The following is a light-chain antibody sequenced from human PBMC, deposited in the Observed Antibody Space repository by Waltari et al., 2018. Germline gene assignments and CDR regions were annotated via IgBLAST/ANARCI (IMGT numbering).Light chain of an antibody. Sequence: IPMTHSPSSLSASVRHRVTITCRASQSISTYLNWYQQKPGKAPKLLIYAASSLQSGVPSRFSGSGSGTDFTLTISSLQPEDFATYFCQQSYSSPQRTFGPGTKVEIK. CDR2: AAS. J-gene: IGKJ1*01. V-gene: IGKV1-39*01. CDR1: QSISTY. CDR3: QQSYSSPQRT.